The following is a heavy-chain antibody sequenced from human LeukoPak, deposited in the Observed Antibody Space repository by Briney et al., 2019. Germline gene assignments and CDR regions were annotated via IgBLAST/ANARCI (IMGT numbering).Heavy chain of an antibody. V-gene: IGHV4-31*03. CDR2: IYYSGST. J-gene: IGHJ4*02. Sequence: SQTLYLTCTVSGGSISSGGYYWSWIRQHPGKGLEWIGYIYYSGSTYYNPSLKSRVTISVDTSKNQFSLKLSSVTAADTAVYYCARLQYYDSSGSKGYYFDYWGQGTLVTVSS. CDR1: GGSISSGGYY. D-gene: IGHD3-22*01. CDR3: ARLQYYDSSGSKGYYFDY.